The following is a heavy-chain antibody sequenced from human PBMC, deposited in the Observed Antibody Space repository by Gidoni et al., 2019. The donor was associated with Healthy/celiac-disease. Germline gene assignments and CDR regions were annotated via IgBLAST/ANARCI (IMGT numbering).Heavy chain of an antibody. CDR1: GGTFSSYA. J-gene: IGHJ6*02. V-gene: IGHV1-69*01. D-gene: IGHD3-10*01. CDR3: ASRQTMVRGGTIWDYYGMDV. CDR2: IIPIFGTA. Sequence: QVQLVQSGAEVKKPGSSVKVSCKASGGTFSSYAISWVRQAPGQGLEWMGGIIPIFGTANYAQKFQGRVTITADESTSTAYMELSSLRSEDTAVYYCASRQTMVRGGTIWDYYGMDVWGQGTTVTVSS.